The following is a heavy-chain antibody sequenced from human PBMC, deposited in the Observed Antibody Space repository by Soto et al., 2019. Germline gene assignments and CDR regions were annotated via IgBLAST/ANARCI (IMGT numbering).Heavy chain of an antibody. J-gene: IGHJ4*02. CDR3: AKRYEVQQTYYFDY. Sequence: LRLSCAASGFTFSKYAMSGVRQAPGKGLEWVSSITGSGGSTYYADSVKGRFTFSRDNSKNTLYVQMNSLRAEDTAGYYCAKRYEVQQTYYFDYCGQGTLVTVSS. V-gene: IGHV3-23*01. D-gene: IGHD1-1*01. CDR2: ITGSGGST. CDR1: GFTFSKYA.